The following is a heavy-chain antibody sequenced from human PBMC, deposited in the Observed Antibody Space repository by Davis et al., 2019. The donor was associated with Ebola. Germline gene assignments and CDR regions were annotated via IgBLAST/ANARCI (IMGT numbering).Heavy chain of an antibody. Sequence: SETLSLTCAVSGGSIRSDKWWSWVRQPPGKGLEWIGYIYYSGGTGYNPSLRSRVTMSVDMSKNQFSLRLASVTAADTAVYYCARDTKRGGYYYYGMDVWGQGTTVTVSS. V-gene: IGHV4-4*02. CDR1: GGSIRSDKW. CDR2: IYYSGGT. J-gene: IGHJ6*02. CDR3: ARDTKRGGYYYYGMDV. D-gene: IGHD2-2*01.